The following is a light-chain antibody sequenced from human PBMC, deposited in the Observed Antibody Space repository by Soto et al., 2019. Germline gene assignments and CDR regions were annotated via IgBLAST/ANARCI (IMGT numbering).Light chain of an antibody. J-gene: IGLJ2*01. CDR1: SSDVGGYNY. CDR2: EVS. Sequence: QSALTQPASVSGSPGQSITISCTGTSSDVGGYNYVSWYQQHPGKAPKLMIYEVSNRPSGVPDRFSGSKSGTSASLAITGLQAEDEADYYCQSYDSSLSGVLFGGGTKLTVL. CDR3: QSYDSSLSGVL. V-gene: IGLV2-14*01.